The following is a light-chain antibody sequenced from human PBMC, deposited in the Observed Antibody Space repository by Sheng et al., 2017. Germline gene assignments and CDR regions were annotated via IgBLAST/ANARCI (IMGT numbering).Light chain of an antibody. CDR1: QGISSA. CDR3: QQYNTYPWT. V-gene: IGKV1-13*02. J-gene: IGKJ1*01. Sequence: AIQLTQSPSSLSASVGDRVTITCRASQGISSALAWYQQKPGKGPKLLIYDASNLDSGVPSRFSGSGSGTEFTLTISSLQPDDSATYYCQQYNTYPWTFGQGTKVEVK. CDR2: DAS.